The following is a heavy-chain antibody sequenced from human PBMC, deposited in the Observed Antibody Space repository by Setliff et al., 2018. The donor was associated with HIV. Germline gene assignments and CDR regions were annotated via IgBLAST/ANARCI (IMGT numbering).Heavy chain of an antibody. V-gene: IGHV1-24*01. CDR1: GYTLSDLS. CDR2: FDAEDDDV. D-gene: IGHD3-22*01. J-gene: IGHJ4*02. Sequence: ASVKVSCQVPGYTLSDLSIHWVRQTAEKGLEWMGGFDAEDDDVIYAQKFQGRLTVSEDTTTNSAYMELTSLQSDDTAVYFCATVSYYFDRSAYLGVFDNWGQGTLVTVSS. CDR3: ATVSYYFDRSAYLGVFDN.